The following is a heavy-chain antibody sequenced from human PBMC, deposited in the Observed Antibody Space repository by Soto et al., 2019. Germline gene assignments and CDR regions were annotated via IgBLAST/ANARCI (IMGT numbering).Heavy chain of an antibody. J-gene: IGHJ6*02. CDR3: AKDAKKVLGLWLDNYYYYYGMDV. CDR1: GFTFSSYG. CDR2: ISYDGSNK. D-gene: IGHD5-18*01. V-gene: IGHV3-30*18. Sequence: GGSLRLSCAASGFTFSSYGMHWVRQAPGKGLEWVAVISYDGSNKYYADSVKGRFTISRDNSKNTLYLQMNSLRAEDTAVYYCAKDAKKVLGLWLDNYYYYYGMDVWGQGTTVTVSS.